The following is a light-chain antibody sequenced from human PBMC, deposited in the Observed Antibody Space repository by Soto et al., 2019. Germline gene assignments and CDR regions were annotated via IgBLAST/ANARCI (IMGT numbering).Light chain of an antibody. CDR1: QSIGTW. V-gene: IGKV1-5*01. CDR2: DAS. CDR3: QEYSSYWT. J-gene: IGKJ1*01. Sequence: DIQVTQSPSTLAASIRDRVTSTCRASQSIGTWLAWYQQKPGRVPKLLIYDASTLESGVPSRFSGSGAGTEFTLTISSLQPDDFATYYCQEYSSYWTFGQGTTVDI.